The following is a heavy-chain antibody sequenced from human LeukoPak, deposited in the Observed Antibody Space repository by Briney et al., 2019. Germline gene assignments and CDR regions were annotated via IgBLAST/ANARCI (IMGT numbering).Heavy chain of an antibody. D-gene: IGHD6-13*01. Sequence: SGTLSLTCAVSGDSISSSNWWSWVRQPPGKGLEWIGEIYHSGSTNYNPSLKSRVTISVDKSKNQFSLKLSSVTAADTAVYYCARALYSSSWYIYYYYYYMDVWGKGTTVTVSS. V-gene: IGHV4-4*02. CDR3: ARALYSSSWYIYYYYYYMDV. CDR2: IYHSGST. J-gene: IGHJ6*03. CDR1: GDSISSSNW.